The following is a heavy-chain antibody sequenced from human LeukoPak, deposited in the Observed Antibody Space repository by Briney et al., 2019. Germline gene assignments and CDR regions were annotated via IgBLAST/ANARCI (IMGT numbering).Heavy chain of an antibody. CDR2: VNSDGSST. CDR3: ARGRYYGMDV. V-gene: IGHV3-74*01. J-gene: IGHJ6*02. Sequence: HPGGSLRLSCAASGFTFTSYWMHWVRQAPGKGLAWVSRVNSDGSSTTYADSVKGRFTISRDNAKNTLYLQMNSLRAEDTAVYYCARGRYYGMDVWGQGTTVTVSS. CDR1: GFTFTSYW.